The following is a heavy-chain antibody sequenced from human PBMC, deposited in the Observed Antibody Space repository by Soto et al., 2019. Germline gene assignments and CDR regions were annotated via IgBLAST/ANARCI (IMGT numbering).Heavy chain of an antibody. J-gene: IGHJ5*02. CDR3: ARDMGGIAALYSPKGFDP. V-gene: IGHV4-31*03. Sequence: SETLSLTCTVSGGSISSGGYYWSWIRQHPGKGLEWIGYIYYSGSTYYNPSLKSRVTISVDTSKNQFSLKLSSVTAADTAVFYCARDMGGIAALYSPKGFDPWGQGTLVTVSS. D-gene: IGHD6-13*01. CDR2: IYYSGST. CDR1: GGSISSGGYY.